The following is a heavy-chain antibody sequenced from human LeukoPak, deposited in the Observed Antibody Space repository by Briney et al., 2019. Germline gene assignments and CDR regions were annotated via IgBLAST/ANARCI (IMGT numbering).Heavy chain of an antibody. CDR3: ARDLGTSGWYTFDF. V-gene: IGHV6-1*01. Sequence: SQTLSLTCAISGDSVSSKNGAWNWIRQSPSRGLEWLGRTYYRSKRYDEYADAVKGRVTISPDTSKNQFSLHVYSVTPEDTAVYYCARDLGTSGWYTFDFWGQGTLVTVSS. J-gene: IGHJ5*01. D-gene: IGHD6-19*01. CDR1: GDSVSSKNGA. CDR2: TYYRSKRYD.